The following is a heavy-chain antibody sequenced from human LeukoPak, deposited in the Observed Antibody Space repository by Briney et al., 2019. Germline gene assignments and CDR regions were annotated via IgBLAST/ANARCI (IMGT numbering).Heavy chain of an antibody. Sequence: ASVKVSCKASGGTFSSYAISWVRQAPGQGLEWMGGIIPIFGTANYAQKFQGRVTITTDESTSTAYMELSSLRSEDTAAYYCARGSYGSYYFDYWGQGTLVTVSS. D-gene: IGHD5-18*01. V-gene: IGHV1-69*05. CDR1: GGTFSSYA. CDR3: ARGSYGSYYFDY. J-gene: IGHJ4*02. CDR2: IIPIFGTA.